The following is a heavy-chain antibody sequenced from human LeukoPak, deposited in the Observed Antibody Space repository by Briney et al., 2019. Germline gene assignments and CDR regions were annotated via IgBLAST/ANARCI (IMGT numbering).Heavy chain of an antibody. CDR2: ISYDGSNK. D-gene: IGHD2-2*01. Sequence: PGGSLRLSCAASGFTFSSYAMHWVRQAPGKGLEWVAVISYDGSNKYYADSVKGRFTISRDNSKSTLYLQMNSLRAEDTAVYYCARESQNCSSTSCSYYYYYYMDVWGKGTTVTVSS. V-gene: IGHV3-30-3*01. CDR3: ARESQNCSSTSCSYYYYYYMDV. J-gene: IGHJ6*03. CDR1: GFTFSSYA.